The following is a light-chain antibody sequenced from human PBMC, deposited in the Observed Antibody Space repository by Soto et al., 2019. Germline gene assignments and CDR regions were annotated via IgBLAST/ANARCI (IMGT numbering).Light chain of an antibody. CDR2: EGN. Sequence: QSALTQPASVSESPGQSITISCTGTSSDVGSYNLVSWYPQRPGKAPKLLIFEGNKRPSGVSDRFSGPKSGNTASLTISGLQAEDEADYYCCSYTGGRTHYVFGLGTKVTVL. CDR3: CSYTGGRTHYV. J-gene: IGLJ1*01. V-gene: IGLV2-23*01. CDR1: SSDVGSYNL.